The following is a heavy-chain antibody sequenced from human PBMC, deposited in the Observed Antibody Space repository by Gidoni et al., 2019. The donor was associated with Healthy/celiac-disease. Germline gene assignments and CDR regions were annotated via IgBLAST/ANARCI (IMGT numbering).Heavy chain of an antibody. D-gene: IGHD3-10*01. Sequence: QVQLQQWGAGLLKPSETLSLTCAVYGGSFSGYYWSWIRQPPGKGLEWIGEINHSGSTNYNPSLKSRVTISVDTSKNQFSLKLSSVTAADTAVYYCARFDRGPKHITMVRGVIITRGFDYWGQGTLVTVSS. CDR2: INHSGST. V-gene: IGHV4-34*01. CDR3: ARFDRGPKHITMVRGVIITRGFDY. CDR1: GGSFSGYY. J-gene: IGHJ4*02.